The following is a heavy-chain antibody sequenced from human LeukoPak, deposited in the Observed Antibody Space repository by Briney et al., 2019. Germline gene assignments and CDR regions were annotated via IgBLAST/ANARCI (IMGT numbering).Heavy chain of an antibody. CDR3: SRESGPFCPFGY. V-gene: IGHV4/OR15-8*02. CDR1: GGSISGTNW. D-gene: IGHD1-26*01. CDR2: ISLAGQT. Sequence: PSETLSLTCGVSGGSISGTNWWSWVRQPPGQGLEWIGEISLAGQTNYNPSLNGRVTMSLDKSSNQLSLHLTSVTAADTATYFCSRESGPFCPFGYWGQGTLVIVSS. J-gene: IGHJ4*02.